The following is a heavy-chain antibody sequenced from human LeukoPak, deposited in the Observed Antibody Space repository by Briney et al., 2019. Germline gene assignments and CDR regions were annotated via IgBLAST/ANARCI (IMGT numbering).Heavy chain of an antibody. D-gene: IGHD3-16*02. CDR1: GFTFSSDA. J-gene: IGHJ4*02. CDR2: ISATGGST. CDR3: AGGSGSYRPFGY. Sequence: GGSLRLSCAASGFTFSSDAMSWVRLAPGKGLEWVSTISATGGSTYFADSVKGRFTISRDNSQNTLHLQMNSLRAEDTAVYYCAGGSGSYRPFGYWGQGTLVTVSS. V-gene: IGHV3-23*01.